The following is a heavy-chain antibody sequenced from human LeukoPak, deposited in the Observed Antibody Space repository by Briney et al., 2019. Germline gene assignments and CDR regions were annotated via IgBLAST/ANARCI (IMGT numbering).Heavy chain of an antibody. CDR1: GFTFSSYS. Sequence: GGSLRLSCAASGFTFSSYSMTWVRQAPGKGLEWVSSISASGDNTYYADSVKGRFTISRDNSKNTLYLQMNSLRAEDTAVYYCAREPPVGGYFDYWGQGTLVTVSS. D-gene: IGHD1-26*01. CDR3: AREPPVGGYFDY. CDR2: ISASGDNT. J-gene: IGHJ4*02. V-gene: IGHV3-23*01.